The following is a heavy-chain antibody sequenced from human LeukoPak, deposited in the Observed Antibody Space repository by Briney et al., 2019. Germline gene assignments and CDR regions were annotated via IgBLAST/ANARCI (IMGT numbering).Heavy chain of an antibody. CDR1: GFTFSSYA. J-gene: IGHJ6*02. CDR3: AKWRRDYYYYGMDV. CDR2: ISGSGGST. V-gene: IGHV3-23*01. Sequence: PGGSLRLSCAASGFTFSSYAMSWVRQAPGKGLEWVSAISGSGGSTYYADSVKGRFTISRDNSKNTLYLQMNSLRAEDTAVYYCAKWRRDYYYYGMDVWGQGTTVTVSS. D-gene: IGHD3-3*01.